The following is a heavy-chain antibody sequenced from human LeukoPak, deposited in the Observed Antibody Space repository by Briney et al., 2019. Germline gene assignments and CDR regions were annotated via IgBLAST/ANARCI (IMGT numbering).Heavy chain of an antibody. Sequence: SQTLSLTCAISGDSVSSISVAWNWIRQSPSRGLEWLGRTYYRSKWYYEYAVSVKGRININPDPSKNQFSLQLNSVTPEDTAVYYCTLARSEYHYGMDVWGQGTTVTVSS. J-gene: IGHJ6*02. CDR3: TLARSEYHYGMDV. CDR1: GDSVSSISVA. CDR2: TYYRSKWYY. V-gene: IGHV6-1*01.